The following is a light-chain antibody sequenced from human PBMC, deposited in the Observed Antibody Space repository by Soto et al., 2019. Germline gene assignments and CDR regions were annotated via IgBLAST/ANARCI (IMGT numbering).Light chain of an antibody. V-gene: IGLV1-47*02. CDR1: SSNIGSNY. J-gene: IGLJ2*01. CDR2: SNN. CDR3: AAWDDSLSGVV. Sequence: QSVLTQPPSASGTPGQRVTISCSGSSSNIGSNYVYWYQQLPGTAPKLLIYSNNQRPSGVPDRFSGSKSGTSAFLAISGLRSEDEADYYCAAWDDSLSGVVFGGGTKLTV.